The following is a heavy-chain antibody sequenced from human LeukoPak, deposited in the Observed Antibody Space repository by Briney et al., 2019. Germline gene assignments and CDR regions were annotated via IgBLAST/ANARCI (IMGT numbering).Heavy chain of an antibody. CDR3: ARGGSNLWARWFDP. Sequence: ASVKVSCKASGYTFTGYYMHLVRQAPGQGLEWMGWINPNSGDTNYAQKFQGRVTMTRDTSISTAYMELSRLRSDDTAVYYCARGGSNLWARWFDPWGQGTLVTVSS. D-gene: IGHD2-21*01. CDR2: INPNSGDT. J-gene: IGHJ5*02. CDR1: GYTFTGYY. V-gene: IGHV1-2*02.